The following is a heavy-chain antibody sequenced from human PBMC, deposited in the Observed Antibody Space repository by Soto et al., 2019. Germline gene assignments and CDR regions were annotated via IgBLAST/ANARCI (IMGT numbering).Heavy chain of an antibody. J-gene: IGHJ3*02. D-gene: IGHD2-2*01. CDR2: IYYSGST. CDR1: GGSISSYY. V-gene: IGHV4-59*01. CDR3: ARGRVFCSSTSCYPRRDAFDI. Sequence: SETLSLTCTVSGGSISSYYWSWIRQPPGKGLEWIGYIYYSGSTNYNPSLKSRVTISVDTSKNQFSLKLSSVTAADTAVYYCARGRVFCSSTSCYPRRDAFDIWGQGTMVTVSS.